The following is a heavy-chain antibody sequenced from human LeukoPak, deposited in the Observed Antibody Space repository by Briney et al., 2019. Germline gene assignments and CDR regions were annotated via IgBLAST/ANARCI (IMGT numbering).Heavy chain of an antibody. D-gene: IGHD7-27*01. CDR3: ARQRGWGFGSYFDY. CDR1: GGSISSYY. J-gene: IGHJ4*02. Sequence: SETLSLTCTVSGGSISSYYWGWIRRPPGKGLEWIGYIYYSGSTYYNPSLKSRVTISVDTSKNQFSVKMYSVTAADTAVFYCARQRGWGFGSYFDYWGRGTLVTVSS. V-gene: IGHV4-59*04. CDR2: IYYSGST.